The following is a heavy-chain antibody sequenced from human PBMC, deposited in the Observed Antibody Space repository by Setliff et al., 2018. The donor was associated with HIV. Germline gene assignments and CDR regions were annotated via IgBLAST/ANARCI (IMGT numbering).Heavy chain of an antibody. CDR2: INPSGGST. J-gene: IGHJ6*02. V-gene: IGHV1-46*01. Sequence: ASVKVSCKASGYTFTSYAMHWVRQAPGQRLEWMGIINPSGGSTSYAQKFQGRVTMTRDTSTSTVYMELSSLRSEDTAVYYCARDPRRSPQRRYYGMDVWGQGTTVTVSS. D-gene: IGHD2-21*02. CDR3: ARDPRRSPQRRYYGMDV. CDR1: GYTFTSYA.